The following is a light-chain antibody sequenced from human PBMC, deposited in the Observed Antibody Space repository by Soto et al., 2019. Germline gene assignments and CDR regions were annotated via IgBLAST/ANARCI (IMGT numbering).Light chain of an antibody. CDR3: QQYGSSPLT. Sequence: EIVLTQSPGTLSLSPGDSATLSCRASQSVSNNYLAWYQQKPGQAPRVLIYGASSRATDIPDRFSGGGSGTRFTLTISRLEPEDCAVYYCQQYGSSPLTFGGGTKVEIK. CDR1: QSVSNNY. J-gene: IGKJ4*01. V-gene: IGKV3-20*01. CDR2: GAS.